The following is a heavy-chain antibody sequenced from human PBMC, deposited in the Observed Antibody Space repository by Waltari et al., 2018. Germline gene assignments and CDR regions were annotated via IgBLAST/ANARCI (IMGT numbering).Heavy chain of an antibody. CDR1: GGSISSYY. J-gene: IGHJ4*02. D-gene: IGHD6-13*01. Sequence: QVQLQESGPGLVKPSETLSLTCTVSGGSISSYYWRWIRQPAGKGLEWIGRIYTSGSTNYNPSLKSRVTRSVDTSKNQFSLKLSSVTAADTAVYYCARVGPKAGRSSWYNYFDYWGQGTLVTVSS. CDR3: ARVGPKAGRSSWYNYFDY. CDR2: IYTSGST. V-gene: IGHV4-4*07.